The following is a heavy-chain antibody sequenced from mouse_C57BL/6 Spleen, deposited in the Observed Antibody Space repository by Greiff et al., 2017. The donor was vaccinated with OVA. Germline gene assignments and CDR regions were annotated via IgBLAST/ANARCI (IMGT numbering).Heavy chain of an antibody. CDR3: TRDHYYGSIYYAMDY. CDR1: GFTFSSYA. Sequence: EVKLQESGEGLVKPGGSLKLSCAASGFTFSSYAMSWVRQTPEKRLEWVAYISSGGDYIYYADTVKGRFTISRDNARNTLYLQMSSLKSEDTAMYYCTRDHYYGSIYYAMDYWGQGTSVTVSS. D-gene: IGHD1-1*01. V-gene: IGHV5-9-1*02. CDR2: ISSGGDYI. J-gene: IGHJ4*01.